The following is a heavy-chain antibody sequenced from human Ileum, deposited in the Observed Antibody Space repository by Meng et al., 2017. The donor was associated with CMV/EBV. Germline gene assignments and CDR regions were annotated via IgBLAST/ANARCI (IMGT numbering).Heavy chain of an antibody. CDR3: ARGIVVVPAETKNWFDP. Sequence: GESLKISCAASGFTFSSYAMHWVRQAPGKGLEWVAIISYDGSNKYYADSVKGRFTISRDNSKNTLYLQMNSLRPEDTAVYYCARGIVVVPAETKNWFDPWGQGTLVTVSS. CDR1: GFTFSSYA. CDR2: ISYDGSNK. V-gene: IGHV3-30-3*01. D-gene: IGHD2-2*01. J-gene: IGHJ5*02.